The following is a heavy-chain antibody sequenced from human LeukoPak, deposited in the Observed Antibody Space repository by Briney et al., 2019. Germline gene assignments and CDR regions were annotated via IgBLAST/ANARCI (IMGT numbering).Heavy chain of an antibody. Sequence: GASVKVSCKASGYTFTSYGISWVRQAPGQGLEWMGWISAYNGNTNYAQKLQGRVTMTTDTSTSTVYMELRSLRSDDTAVYYCARDEGQLWPPYYFDYWGQGTLVTVSS. CDR3: ARDEGQLWPPYYFDY. CDR1: GYTFTSYG. J-gene: IGHJ4*02. CDR2: ISAYNGNT. V-gene: IGHV1-18*01. D-gene: IGHD5-18*01.